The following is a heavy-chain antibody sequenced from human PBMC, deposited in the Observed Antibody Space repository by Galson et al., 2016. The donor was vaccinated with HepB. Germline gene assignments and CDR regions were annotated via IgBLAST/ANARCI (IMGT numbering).Heavy chain of an antibody. J-gene: IGHJ4*02. CDR3: ARVVVIPAAKGFDS. D-gene: IGHD2-2*01. Sequence: SETLSLTCVVSGDSISSSDWWSWVRQSPGKGLEWIGEIYRSGNTNYNPSLKSRVTMSIDKSKSQFSLSLSSVTDADMATYYCARVVVIPAAKGFDSWGQGTLVTVSP. V-gene: IGHV4/OR15-8*02. CDR1: GDSISSSDW. CDR2: IYRSGNT.